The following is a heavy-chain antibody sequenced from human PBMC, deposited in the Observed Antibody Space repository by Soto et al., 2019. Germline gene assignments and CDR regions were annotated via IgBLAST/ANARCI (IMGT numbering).Heavy chain of an antibody. Sequence: EVKLLESGGGLVQPGGSLRLSCVASGFTYYSYAMSWVRQAPGQGLEWVSTITGGADNTHYADSVRGRFTISRDNSKNTLSLQMNSLRVDDTAVYHCAKGRIAVAAPYNWFDPWGQGTLVTVSS. CDR1: GFTYYSYA. V-gene: IGHV3-23*01. CDR2: ITGGADNT. CDR3: AKGRIAVAAPYNWFDP. J-gene: IGHJ5*02. D-gene: IGHD6-19*01.